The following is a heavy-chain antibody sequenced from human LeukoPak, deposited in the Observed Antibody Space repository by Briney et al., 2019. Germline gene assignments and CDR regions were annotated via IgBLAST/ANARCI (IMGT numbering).Heavy chain of an antibody. CDR2: IKQDGSDK. V-gene: IGHV3-7*03. Sequence: GGSLRLSCAASGFTFNSYWITWVRQAPGKGLEWVADIKQDGSDKYYAGSVKGRFTISRDNAKNSLYLQMNSLRAEDTAVYFCARYNSAWKTDDYWGQGTLVTVSS. J-gene: IGHJ4*02. D-gene: IGHD6-19*01. CDR1: GFTFNSYW. CDR3: ARYNSAWKTDDY.